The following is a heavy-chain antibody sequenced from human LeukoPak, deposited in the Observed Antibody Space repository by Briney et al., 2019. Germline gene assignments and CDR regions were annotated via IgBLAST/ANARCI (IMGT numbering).Heavy chain of an antibody. V-gene: IGHV3-23*01. J-gene: IGHJ4*02. D-gene: IGHD2-15*01. CDR2: ISGSGGST. CDR3: AKDTVVVVAAIYPY. Sequence: PGGSLRLSCAASGFTFSSYAMSWVRQAPGKGLEWVSAISGSGGSTYYADSVKGRSTISRDNSKNTLYLQMNSLRAEDTAVYYCAKDTVVVVAAIYPYWGQGTLVTVSS. CDR1: GFTFSSYA.